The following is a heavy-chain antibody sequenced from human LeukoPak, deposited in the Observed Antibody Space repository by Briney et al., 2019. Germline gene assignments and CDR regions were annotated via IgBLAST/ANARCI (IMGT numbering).Heavy chain of an antibody. D-gene: IGHD2-8*01. CDR2: INHSGST. J-gene: IGHJ4*02. CDR3: ARGSGYCTNGVCSLYYFDY. V-gene: IGHV4-34*01. Sequence: SETLSLTCAVYGGSFSSYYRSWIRQPPGKGLEWIGEINHSGSTNYNPSLKSRVTISVDTSKNQFSLKLSSVTAADTAVYYCARGSGYCTNGVCSLYYFDYWGQGTLVTVSS. CDR1: GGSFSSYY.